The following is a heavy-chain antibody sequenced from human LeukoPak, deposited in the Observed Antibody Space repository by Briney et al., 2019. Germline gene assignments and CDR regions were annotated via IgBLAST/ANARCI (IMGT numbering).Heavy chain of an antibody. CDR3: VWSVAGAANDH. Sequence: PSETLSLSCTVSGGSISSGDYYWSWIRQPPGKGLEWIGYIYYSGSTYYNPSLKSRVTISVDTSKNQFSLKLSSVTAADTAVYYCVWSVAGAANDHWGQGTLVTVSS. CDR2: IYYSGST. J-gene: IGHJ4*02. CDR1: GGSISSGDYY. V-gene: IGHV4-30-4*01. D-gene: IGHD6-19*01.